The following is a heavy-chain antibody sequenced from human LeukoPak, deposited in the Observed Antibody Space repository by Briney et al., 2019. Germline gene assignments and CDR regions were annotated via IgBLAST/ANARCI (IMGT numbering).Heavy chain of an antibody. CDR1: GFTFSTYA. CDR2: ISYDGSNK. J-gene: IGHJ4*02. Sequence: GGSLRLSCAASGFTFSTYAMHWVRQAPGKGLEWVAVISYDGSNKYYADSVKGRFTISRDNSKNTLYLQMNSLRAEDTAVYYCARDPAPGEDYDYVWGSYRPYYFDYWGQGTLVTVSS. D-gene: IGHD3-16*02. CDR3: ARDPAPGEDYDYVWGSYRPYYFDY. V-gene: IGHV3-30-3*01.